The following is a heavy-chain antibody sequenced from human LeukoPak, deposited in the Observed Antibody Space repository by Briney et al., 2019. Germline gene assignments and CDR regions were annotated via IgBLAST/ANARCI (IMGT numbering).Heavy chain of an antibody. CDR3: ARDKYQLPYEIDY. Sequence: ASVKVSCKASGYTFTSYGVNWVRQAPGQGLEWMGWINTNTGNPTYAQGFTGRFVFSLDTSLSTAYQQISSLKAEDTAVYYCARDKYQLPYEIDYWGQGTLVTVSS. V-gene: IGHV7-4-1*02. CDR1: GYTFTSYG. D-gene: IGHD2-2*01. CDR2: INTNTGNP. J-gene: IGHJ4*02.